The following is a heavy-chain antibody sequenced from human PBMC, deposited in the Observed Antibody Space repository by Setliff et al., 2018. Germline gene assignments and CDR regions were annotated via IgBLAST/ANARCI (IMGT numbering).Heavy chain of an antibody. V-gene: IGHV3-30*01. CDR2: ITYDGSNK. D-gene: IGHD6-13*01. J-gene: IGHJ3*01. CDR1: GFTFSSYA. CDR3: ARSRYTSSGWPNDAFDF. Sequence: GGSLRLSCTASGFTFSSYAMHWVRQAPGKGLEWVAVITYDGSNKFYADSVRGRFTISRDISKNTLYVQMNSLRPEDTAVYYCARSRYTSSGWPNDAFDFWGQGTMVTVSS.